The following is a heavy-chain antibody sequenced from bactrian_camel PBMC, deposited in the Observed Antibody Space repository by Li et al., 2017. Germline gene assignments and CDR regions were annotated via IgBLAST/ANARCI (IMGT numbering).Heavy chain of an antibody. Sequence: VQLVESGGGSVQVGGSLRLSCTVSGYDTPCMGWFRQAPGKEREGVAAVGSDGSTSYADSVKGRFAVSRDGAGKILYLQMNSLRPEDTAMYYCATQPAAFNGGECYRFQDLAFNYWGQGTQVTVS. V-gene: IGHV3S55*01. J-gene: IGHJ4*01. CDR3: ATQPAAFNGGECYRFQDLAFNY. CDR1: GYDTPC. D-gene: IGHD1*01. CDR2: VGSDGST.